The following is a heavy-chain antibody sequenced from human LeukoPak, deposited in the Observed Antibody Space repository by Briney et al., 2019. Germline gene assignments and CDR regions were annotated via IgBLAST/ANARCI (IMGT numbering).Heavy chain of an antibody. D-gene: IGHD4-17*01. J-gene: IGHJ4*02. V-gene: IGHV4-4*07. CDR2: IYTSGST. Sequence: SETLSLTCTVSGGSISSYYWSWIRQPAGKGLEWIGRIYTSGSTNYNPSLKSRVTMSVDTSKNQFSLKLSSVTAADTAVYYCAREVYYGDYAGTDFDYWGQGTLVTVSS. CDR1: GGSISSYY. CDR3: AREVYYGDYAGTDFDY.